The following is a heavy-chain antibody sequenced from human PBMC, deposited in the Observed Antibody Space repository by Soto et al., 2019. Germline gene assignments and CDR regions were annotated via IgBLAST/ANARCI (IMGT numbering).Heavy chain of an antibody. J-gene: IGHJ4*02. CDR3: LKEAPKGAIDD. CDR1: GFRFEQYV. V-gene: IGHV3-9*01. CDR2: VSPTGDTV. Sequence: VQVVASGGGLVQPGRSLRLSCAVSGFRFEQYVMHWVRQAPGKGLECVSTVSPTGDTVAYADSVEGRFTVSRDNAKNSLYLQMNSLKADDTAFYYCLKEAPKGAIDDWGQGTLVTVSS.